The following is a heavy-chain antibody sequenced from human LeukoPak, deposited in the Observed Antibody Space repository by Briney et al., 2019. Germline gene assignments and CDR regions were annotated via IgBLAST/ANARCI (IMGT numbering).Heavy chain of an antibody. V-gene: IGHV1-3*01. CDR3: ARERWHCRVNCYSVYYYALDV. CDR2: INPGNGDT. CDR1: GYTFTNYA. Sequence: ASVKVSCQGSGYTFTNYAVHWVRPAPGQRLEWLGWINPGNGDTKYSQNFQGRVTVTSDTSAATAYVELNSLTSEDTAVYYCARERWHCRVNCYSVYYYALDVWGQGTTVTVSS. J-gene: IGHJ6*02. D-gene: IGHD2-15*01.